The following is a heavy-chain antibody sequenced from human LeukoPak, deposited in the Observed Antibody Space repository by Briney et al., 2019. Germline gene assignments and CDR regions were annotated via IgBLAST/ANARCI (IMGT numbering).Heavy chain of an antibody. V-gene: IGHV3-7*03. CDR2: IKQDGSEK. CDR1: GFTFSSYW. J-gene: IGHJ5*02. D-gene: IGHD2/OR15-2a*01. Sequence: GGSLRLSCAASGFTFSSYWMSWVRQAPGKGLEWVANIKQDGSEKYYVDSVKGRFTISRDNAKNSLYLQMNSLRAGDTAVYFCVKDPEYERWFDPWGQGTLVTVSS. CDR3: VKDPEYERWFDP.